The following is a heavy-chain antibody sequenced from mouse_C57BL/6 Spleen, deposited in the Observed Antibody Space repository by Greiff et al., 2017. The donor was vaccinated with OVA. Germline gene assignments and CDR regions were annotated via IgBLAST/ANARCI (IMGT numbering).Heavy chain of an antibody. CDR2: IDPETGGT. Sequence: QVQLKQSGAELVRPGASVTLSCKASGYTFTDYELHWVKQTPVPGLEWIGAIDPETGGTAYNQKFKGKAILTADKSSSTAYMELRSLTSEDSAVDYGTRSYYYGRSYGDDWGQGTTLTGSS. CDR3: TRSYYYGRSYGDD. J-gene: IGHJ2*01. CDR1: GYTFTDYE. D-gene: IGHD1-1*01. V-gene: IGHV1-15*01.